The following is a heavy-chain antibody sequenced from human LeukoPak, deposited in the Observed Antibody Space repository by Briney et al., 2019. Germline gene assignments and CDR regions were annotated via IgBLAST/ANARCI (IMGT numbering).Heavy chain of an antibody. V-gene: IGHV1-69*05. D-gene: IGHD3-10*01. CDR1: GGTFSSYA. J-gene: IGHJ4*02. CDR3: ARHYTMVRGNPPFDY. CDR2: IIPIFGTA. Sequence: SVKVSCKASGGTFSSYAISWVRQAPGQGLEWMGGIIPIFGTANYAQKFQGRVTITTDESTSTAYMELSSLRSEDTAVYYCARHYTMVRGNPPFDYWGQGTLVTVSS.